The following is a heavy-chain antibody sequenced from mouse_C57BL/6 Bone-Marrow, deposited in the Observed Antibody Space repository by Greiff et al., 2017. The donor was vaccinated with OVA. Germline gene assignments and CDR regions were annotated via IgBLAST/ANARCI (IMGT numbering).Heavy chain of an antibody. CDR3: AREDYGSSSYFAY. CDR2: IYPGDGDT. CDR1: GYAFSSYW. Sequence: VQLQQSGAELVKPGASVKISCKASGYAFSSYWMNWVKQRPGKGLEWIGQIYPGDGDTNYNGKFKGKATLTADKSSSTAYMQLSSLTSEDSAVYFCAREDYGSSSYFAYWGQGTLVTVSA. J-gene: IGHJ3*01. D-gene: IGHD1-1*01. V-gene: IGHV1-80*01.